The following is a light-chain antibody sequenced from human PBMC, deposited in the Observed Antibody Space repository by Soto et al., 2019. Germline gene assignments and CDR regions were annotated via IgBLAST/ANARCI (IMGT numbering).Light chain of an antibody. CDR2: EVS. J-gene: IGLJ1*01. V-gene: IGLV2-14*01. CDR3: SSHTTYSTRI. Sequence: QCVLTQPASVSGSPGQSIAISCTGTSSDIGSYNYVSWYQQHPGKAPKLIIHEVSNRPSGISDHFSGSKSGNTASLTISGLQADDEADYYCSSHTTYSTRIFGTGTKVTVL. CDR1: SSDIGSYNY.